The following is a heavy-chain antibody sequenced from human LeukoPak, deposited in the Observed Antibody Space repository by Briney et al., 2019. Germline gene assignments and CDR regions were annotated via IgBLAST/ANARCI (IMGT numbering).Heavy chain of an antibody. CDR3: ARSLISGYRYYYYYMDV. J-gene: IGHJ6*03. CDR1: GGSISSSSYY. V-gene: IGHV4-39*07. Sequence: PSETLSLTCTVSGGSISSSSYYWGWIRQPPGEGLEWIGSIYYSGSTYYNPSLKSRVTISVDTSKNQFSLKLSSVTAADTAVYYCARSLISGYRYYYYYMDVWGKGTTVTVSS. CDR2: IYYSGST. D-gene: IGHD5-18*01.